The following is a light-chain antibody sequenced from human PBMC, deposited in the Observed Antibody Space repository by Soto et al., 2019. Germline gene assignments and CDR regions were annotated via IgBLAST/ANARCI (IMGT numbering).Light chain of an antibody. CDR3: CSSAPESTYV. V-gene: IGLV2-23*01. CDR2: KGT. CDR1: SNDVGAYNS. J-gene: IGLJ1*01. Sequence: QSVLAQPASVSGSPGQSVTISCTGTSNDVGAYNSVSWYQQHPDKAPQLMIYKGTQRPSGVSNRFSGSTSGNAASLTISGLQAGDEADYFCCSSAPESTYVFGTGTKVTV.